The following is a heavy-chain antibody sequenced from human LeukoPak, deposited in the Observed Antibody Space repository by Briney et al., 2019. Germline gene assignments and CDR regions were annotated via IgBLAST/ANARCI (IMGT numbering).Heavy chain of an antibody. CDR2: IYYSGST. V-gene: IGHV4-59*01. Sequence: SETLSLTCTVSGGSINSYYWSWIRQPPGKGLEWIGYIYYSGSTKYNPSLKSRVTISVDTSKNQFSLKLSSVTAADTAVYYCARERGQGSYWGQGTLVTVSS. CDR3: ARERGQGSY. D-gene: IGHD2-15*01. J-gene: IGHJ4*02. CDR1: GGSINSYY.